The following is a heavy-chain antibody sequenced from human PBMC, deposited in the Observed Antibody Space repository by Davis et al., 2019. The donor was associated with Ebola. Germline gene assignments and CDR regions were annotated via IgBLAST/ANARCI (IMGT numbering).Heavy chain of an antibody. CDR2: ITSSGGTT. D-gene: IGHD2-2*02. V-gene: IGHV3-23*01. Sequence: PGGSLRLSCAASGFTFSRYAMTWARQAPGKGLEWVSAITSSGGTTYYADSVKGRFTISRDNSKNTLYLQMNSLRVEDTAVYYCAKVGGAAINGMDVWGQGTTVSVSS. CDR3: AKVGGAAINGMDV. J-gene: IGHJ6*02. CDR1: GFTFSRYA.